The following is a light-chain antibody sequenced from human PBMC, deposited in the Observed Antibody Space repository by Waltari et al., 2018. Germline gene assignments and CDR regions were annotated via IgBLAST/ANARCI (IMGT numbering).Light chain of an antibody. CDR2: AAS. CDR3: EQYGSAPYT. J-gene: IGKJ2*01. CDR1: QTVSSTF. Sequence: EIVLTQSPGTLSLSPGERATLSWRASQTVSSTFFAWYHQKPGQAPRLLIYAASTRAAGIPDRFSGSGSGTDFSLTISRLEPDDFAVYYCEQYGSAPYTFGQGTKLEIK. V-gene: IGKV3-20*01.